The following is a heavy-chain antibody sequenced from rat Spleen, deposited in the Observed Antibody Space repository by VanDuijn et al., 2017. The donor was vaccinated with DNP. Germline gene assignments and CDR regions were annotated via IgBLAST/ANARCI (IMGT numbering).Heavy chain of an antibody. D-gene: IGHD1-2*01. Sequence: EVQLQESGPGLVKPSQSLSLTCSVTGYSITSSYRWNWIRQFPGNKLEWMGYINSAGSTNYNPSLKSRIPITRDTSKNQFFLQVNSVTTEDTATYYCARSEAAISTFAYWGQGTLVTVSS. CDR3: ARSEAAISTFAY. CDR2: INSAGST. J-gene: IGHJ3*01. CDR1: GYSITSSYR. V-gene: IGHV3-3*01.